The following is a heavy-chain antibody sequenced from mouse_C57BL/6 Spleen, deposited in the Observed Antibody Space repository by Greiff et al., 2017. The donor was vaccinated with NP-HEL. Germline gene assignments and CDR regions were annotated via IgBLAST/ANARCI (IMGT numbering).Heavy chain of an antibody. V-gene: IGHV5-4*03. Sequence: EVMLVESGGGLVKPGGSLKLSCAASGFTFSSYAMSWVRQTPEKRLEWVATISDGGSYTYYPDNVKGRFTLSRDNAKNNLYLQLSHLKSEDTAMYYCASQLGFYWYVDVWGTGTTVTGSS. D-gene: IGHD4-1*02. CDR2: ISDGGSYT. J-gene: IGHJ1*03. CDR1: GFTFSSYA. CDR3: ASQLGFYWYVDV.